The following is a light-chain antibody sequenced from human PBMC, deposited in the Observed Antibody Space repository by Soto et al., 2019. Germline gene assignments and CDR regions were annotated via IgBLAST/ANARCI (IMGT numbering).Light chain of an antibody. CDR1: QDISNW. CDR3: QQYESYSPRT. J-gene: IGKJ4*01. Sequence: DIQMTQSTSTLSASVGDRVTITCRASQDISNWLAWYQQKSGKAPTLLIYDASSLITGVPSRFSGSGSVTEFTLTIIRLQPDDFATYYCQQYESYSPRTFGGGTKVEIK. V-gene: IGKV1-5*01. CDR2: DAS.